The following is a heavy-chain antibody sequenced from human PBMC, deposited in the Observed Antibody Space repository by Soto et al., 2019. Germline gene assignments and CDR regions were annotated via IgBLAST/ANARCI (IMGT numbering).Heavy chain of an antibody. CDR2: IYYSGST. D-gene: IGHD3-3*01. Sequence: QVQLKESGPGLVKPSQTLSLTCTVSGGSISSGGYYWSWIRQHPGKGLEWIGYIYYSGSTYYNPSLKSRVTISVDTSKNQFSLKLSSVTAADTAVYYCAREVTIFGVVPATSDAFDIWGQGTMVTVSS. CDR3: AREVTIFGVVPATSDAFDI. CDR1: GGSISSGGYY. V-gene: IGHV4-31*03. J-gene: IGHJ3*02.